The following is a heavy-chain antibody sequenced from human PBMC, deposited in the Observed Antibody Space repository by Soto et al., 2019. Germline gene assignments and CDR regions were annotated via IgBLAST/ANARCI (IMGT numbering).Heavy chain of an antibody. CDR1: GFTFTSSA. D-gene: IGHD3-3*01. Sequence: GASVKVSCKASGFTFTSSAVQWVRQARGQRLEWIGWIVVGSGNTNYAQKFQERVTITRDMSTSTAYMELSSLRSEDTAVYYCAAGYDFWSGYYFDYWGQGTLVTVSS. CDR2: IVVGSGNT. V-gene: IGHV1-58*01. J-gene: IGHJ4*02. CDR3: AAGYDFWSGYYFDY.